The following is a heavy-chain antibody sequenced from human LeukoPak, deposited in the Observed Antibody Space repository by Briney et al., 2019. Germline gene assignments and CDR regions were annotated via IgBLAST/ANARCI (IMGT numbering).Heavy chain of an antibody. CDR2: INPSGGST. Sequence: GASVKVSFKASGYTFTSYYMHWVRQAPGQGLEWMGIINPSGGSTSYAQKFQGRVTMTRDTSTSTVYMELSSLRSEDTAVYYCARGGRLREAYYGMDVWGQGTTVTVSS. J-gene: IGHJ6*02. CDR3: ARGGRLREAYYGMDV. V-gene: IGHV1-46*01. D-gene: IGHD5-12*01. CDR1: GYTFTSYY.